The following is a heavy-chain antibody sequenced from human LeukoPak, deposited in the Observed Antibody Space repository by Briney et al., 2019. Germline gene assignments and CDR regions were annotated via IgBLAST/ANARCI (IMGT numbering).Heavy chain of an antibody. CDR1: GFTVSSNY. CDR2: IYSGGST. J-gene: IGHJ4*02. CDR3: ARDENGGNYHFDY. D-gene: IGHD4-23*01. Sequence: GGSLRLSCAASGFTVSSNYMSWVRQAPGKGLEWVSVIYSGGSTYYADSVKGRFTISRDNSKNTLYLQMNSLRAEDTAVYYCARDENGGNYHFDYWGQGTLVTVSS. V-gene: IGHV3-53*01.